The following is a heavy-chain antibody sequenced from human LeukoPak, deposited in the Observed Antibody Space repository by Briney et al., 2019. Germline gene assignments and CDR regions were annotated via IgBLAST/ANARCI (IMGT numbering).Heavy chain of an antibody. Sequence: GGSLRLSCAASGFTFSSCSMNWVRQAPGKGLEWVSSISSSSSYIYYADSVKGRFTISRDNAKNSLFLQMNSLRAEDTAVYYCARISRDYYDSSGSLGYWGQGTLVTVSS. CDR1: GFTFSSCS. V-gene: IGHV3-21*01. D-gene: IGHD3-22*01. CDR3: ARISRDYYDSSGSLGY. J-gene: IGHJ4*02. CDR2: ISSSSSYI.